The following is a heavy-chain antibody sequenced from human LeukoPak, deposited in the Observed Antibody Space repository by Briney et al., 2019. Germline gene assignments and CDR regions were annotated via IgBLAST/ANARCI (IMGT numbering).Heavy chain of an antibody. CDR2: ISWNSGSI. CDR3: AKDQTAAAGFDY. V-gene: IGHV3-9*01. D-gene: IGHD6-13*01. Sequence: SGGSLRLSCAASGFTFSTYSMNWVRQAPGKGLEWVSSISWNSGSIGYADSVKGRFTISRDNAKNSLYLQMNSLRAEDTALYYCAKDQTAAAGFDYWGQGTLVTVSS. J-gene: IGHJ4*02. CDR1: GFTFSTYS.